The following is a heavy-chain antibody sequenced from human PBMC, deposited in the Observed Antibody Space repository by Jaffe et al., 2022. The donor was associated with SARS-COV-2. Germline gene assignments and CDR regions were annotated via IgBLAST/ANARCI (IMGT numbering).Heavy chain of an antibody. J-gene: IGHJ6*03. D-gene: IGHD1-1*01. CDR1: GFTVSTND. CDR3: ARATKVHYMDV. CDR2: IYSGGAT. V-gene: IGHV3-53*02. Sequence: EVQLVETEGGLIQPGGSLRISCAASGFTVSTNDMSWVRQAPGLGLEWVSVIYSGGATFYADSVKGRFTISRDNSKNTLYLQMNSLRVEDTAVYYCARATKVHYMDVWGKGTTVTVSS.